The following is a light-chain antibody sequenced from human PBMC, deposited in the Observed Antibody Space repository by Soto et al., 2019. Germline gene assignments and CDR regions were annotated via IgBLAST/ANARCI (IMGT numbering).Light chain of an antibody. CDR2: EVN. CDR3: CSYTTSDTRV. V-gene: IGLV2-14*01. Sequence: QSALTQPASVSGSPGQSITISCTGTSSDVGGYNHVSWYQHHPGKAPKLMIYEVNNRPSGVSNRFSGSKSGYTASLTISGLQAEDEADYYCCSYTTSDTRVFGTGTKVTVL. CDR1: SSDVGGYNH. J-gene: IGLJ1*01.